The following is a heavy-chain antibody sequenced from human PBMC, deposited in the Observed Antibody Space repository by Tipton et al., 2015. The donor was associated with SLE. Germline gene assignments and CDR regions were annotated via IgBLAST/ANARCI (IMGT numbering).Heavy chain of an antibody. Sequence: SLRLSCAASGFFVSSNYMSWVRQAPGKGLEWTSYISSSGSTIFYADSVKGRFTISRVNSKNSLYLQMNSLRAEDTAVYYCASHPRHNRDYSDSVDGLDIWGQGTMVTVSS. J-gene: IGHJ3*02. D-gene: IGHD4-11*01. CDR1: GFFVSSNY. CDR2: ISSSGSTI. CDR3: ASHPRHNRDYSDSVDGLDI. V-gene: IGHV3-11*04.